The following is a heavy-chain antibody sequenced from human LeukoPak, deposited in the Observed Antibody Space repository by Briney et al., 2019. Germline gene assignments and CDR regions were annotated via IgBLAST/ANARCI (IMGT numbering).Heavy chain of an antibody. CDR2: KYYSGST. Sequence: SETLPLTCDVSGVSINTCCYYWTWIRQPPAKGLEWIGYKYYSGSTRYNSSLRSRLTISLDSSKNQFSLRLTSVTAADTAVYYCARGRSYGFDFDSWGPGTLVIVSS. CDR3: ARGRSYGFDFDS. D-gene: IGHD5-18*01. J-gene: IGHJ4*02. CDR1: GVSINTCCYY. V-gene: IGHV4-61*01.